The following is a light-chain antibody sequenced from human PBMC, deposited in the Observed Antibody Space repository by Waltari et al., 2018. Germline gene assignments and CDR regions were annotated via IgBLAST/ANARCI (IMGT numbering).Light chain of an antibody. CDR3: QQSYSTPRT. V-gene: IGKV1-39*01. Sequence: DIKMTQSTSSLSASVGDRVTITCRASQSISSYLNWYQQKPGKAPKLLIYAASSLQSGVPSRFSGSGSGTDFTLTISSLQPEDFATYYCQQSYSTPRTFGQGTKLDIK. CDR2: AAS. CDR1: QSISSY. J-gene: IGKJ2*01.